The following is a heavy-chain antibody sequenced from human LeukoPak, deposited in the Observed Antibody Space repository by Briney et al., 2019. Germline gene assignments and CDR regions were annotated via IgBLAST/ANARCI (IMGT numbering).Heavy chain of an antibody. V-gene: IGHV3-30-3*01. Sequence: GGSLRLSCAASGFTFSSYAMHWVRQAPGKGLEWVAVISYDGSNKYYADSVKGRFTISRDNSKNTLYLQMNSLRAEDTAVYYCAREGYSYGHPAGAFDIWGQGTMVTVSS. CDR2: ISYDGSNK. J-gene: IGHJ3*02. CDR3: AREGYSYGHPAGAFDI. CDR1: GFTFSSYA. D-gene: IGHD5-18*01.